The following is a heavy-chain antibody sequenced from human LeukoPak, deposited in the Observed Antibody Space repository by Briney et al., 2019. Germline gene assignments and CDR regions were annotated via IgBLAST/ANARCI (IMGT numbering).Heavy chain of an antibody. J-gene: IGHJ4*02. CDR3: ARGAPGGNDYGDY. CDR1: GGSFSGYY. CDR2: INHSGST. Sequence: KPSETLSLTCAVYGGSFSGYYWSWIRQPPGKGLEWIGEINHSGSTNYNPSLKSRVTISVDTSKNQFSLKLSSVTAADTAVYYCARGAPGGNDYGDYWGQGTLVTVSS. V-gene: IGHV4-34*01.